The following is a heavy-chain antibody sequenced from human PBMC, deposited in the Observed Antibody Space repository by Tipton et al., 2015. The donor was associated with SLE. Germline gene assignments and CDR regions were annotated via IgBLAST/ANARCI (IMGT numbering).Heavy chain of an antibody. J-gene: IGHJ4*02. Sequence: GLVKPSETLSLTCTVSGGSIRGYYWSWIRQPPGNGLEWIGCISHSGSAIYNPSLKSRVTISIDTSKNQVSLKVSSVTAADTAIYYCAGEMGFDSSGNYNPFDYWRPVTLVAVSS. CDR3: AGEMGFDSSGNYNPFDY. CDR1: GGSIRGYY. CDR2: ISHSGSA. D-gene: IGHD3-22*01. V-gene: IGHV4-59*01.